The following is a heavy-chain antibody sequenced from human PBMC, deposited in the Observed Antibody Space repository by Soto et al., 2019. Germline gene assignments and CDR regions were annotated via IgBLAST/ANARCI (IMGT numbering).Heavy chain of an antibody. CDR1: GYTCTSYG. J-gene: IGHJ4*02. D-gene: IGHD6-13*01. V-gene: IGHV1-18*01. Sequence: ASVKVSCKASGYTCTSYGISWVRQAPGQGLEWMGWISAYNGNTNYAQKLQGRVTMTTDTSTSTAYMELRSLRSDDTAVYYCARKNLCSSSWCFDYWGQGTLVTVSS. CDR2: ISAYNGNT. CDR3: ARKNLCSSSWCFDY.